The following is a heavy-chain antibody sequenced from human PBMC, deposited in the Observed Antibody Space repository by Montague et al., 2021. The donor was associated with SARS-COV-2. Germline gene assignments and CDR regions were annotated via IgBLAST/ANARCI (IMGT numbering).Heavy chain of an antibody. D-gene: IGHD2-15*01. CDR2: ISHGGGT. CDR1: GGSFSSY. J-gene: IGHJ6*02. Sequence: TLSLTCDVYGGSFSSYWSWIRQPPGRGLEWVGQISHGGGTNYNPSLKSRVTISVDTSKNQVSLKLSSVTAAGTAVYYCASHCGGGRCYFGMDVWGQGTTVTVSS. CDR3: ASHCGGGRCYFGMDV. V-gene: IGHV4-34*01.